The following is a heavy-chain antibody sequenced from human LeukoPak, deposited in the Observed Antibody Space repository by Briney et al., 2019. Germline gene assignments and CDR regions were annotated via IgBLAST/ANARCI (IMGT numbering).Heavy chain of an antibody. Sequence: GGSLRLSCAASGFTFSSYSMNWVRQAPGKGLEWVSYISSSSSTIYYADSVKGRFTISRDNAKNSLYLQMNSLRAEDTAVYYCAREGVTDSSGWDYWGQGTLVTVSS. CDR3: AREGVTDSSGWDY. J-gene: IGHJ4*02. CDR1: GFTFSSYS. D-gene: IGHD6-19*01. CDR2: ISSSSSTI. V-gene: IGHV3-48*01.